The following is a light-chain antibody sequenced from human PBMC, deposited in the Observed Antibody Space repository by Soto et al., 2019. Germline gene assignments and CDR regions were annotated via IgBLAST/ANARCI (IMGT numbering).Light chain of an antibody. J-gene: IGLJ1*01. CDR3: AAWDASLKGYV. CDR2: GNN. CDR1: TYNIGGNS. Sequence: QSALTQPPSASGTPGQRVTISCSGSTYNIGGNSVNWYQQVPGTAPKFLIYGNNQRPSGVPDRFSGSKSGTSASLAISGLQSEDEADYYCAAWDASLKGYVFGTGTKVTLL. V-gene: IGLV1-44*01.